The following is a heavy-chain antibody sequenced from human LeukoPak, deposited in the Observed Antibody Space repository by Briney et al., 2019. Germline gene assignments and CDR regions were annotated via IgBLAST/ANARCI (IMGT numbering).Heavy chain of an antibody. Sequence: GGSLRLSCAASGFTFSSYWMSWVRQAPGKGLEWVANIKQDGSEKYYVDSVKGRFTISRDNAKNSLYLQTNSLRAEDTAVYYCAREAGDIVVVPAAHRVYYYGMDVWGQGTTVTVSS. J-gene: IGHJ6*02. CDR3: AREAGDIVVVPAAHRVYYYGMDV. V-gene: IGHV3-7*01. CDR1: GFTFSSYW. CDR2: IKQDGSEK. D-gene: IGHD2-2*01.